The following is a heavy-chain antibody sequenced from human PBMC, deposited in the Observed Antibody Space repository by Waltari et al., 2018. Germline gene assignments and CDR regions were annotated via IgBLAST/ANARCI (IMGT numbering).Heavy chain of an antibody. V-gene: IGHV1-69*11. CDR1: GGTFSSYA. J-gene: IGHJ5*02. CDR2: IVPNVGTG. Sequence: QVQLVQSGAEVKKPGSSVKVSCKASGGTFSSYAISWVRQAPGQGLEWMGRIVPNVGTGNDAQKGQGRGTITADGSTSAAYMELSSLRSEDTAVDDCARDLVDTAMVTYGFDPWGQGTLVTVSS. D-gene: IGHD5-18*01. CDR3: ARDLVDTAMVTYGFDP.